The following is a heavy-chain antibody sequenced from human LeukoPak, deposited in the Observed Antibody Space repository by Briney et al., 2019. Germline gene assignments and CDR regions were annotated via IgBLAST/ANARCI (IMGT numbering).Heavy chain of an antibody. CDR3: ARDGYSYGYELFDY. CDR1: GFTFSSYS. CDR2: ISSSSSYI. J-gene: IGHJ4*02. V-gene: IGHV3-21*01. Sequence: PGGSLRLSCAASGFTFSSYSMNWVRQAPGKGLEWVSSISSSSSYIYYADSVKGRFTISRDNAKNSLYLQMNSLRAEDTAVYYCARDGYSYGYELFDYWGQGTLVTVSS. D-gene: IGHD5-18*01.